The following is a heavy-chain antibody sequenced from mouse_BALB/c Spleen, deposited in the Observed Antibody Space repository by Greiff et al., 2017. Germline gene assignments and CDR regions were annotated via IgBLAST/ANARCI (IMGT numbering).Heavy chain of an antibody. CDR2: INSNGGST. Sequence: EVKLMESGGGLVQPGGSLKLSCAASGFTFSSYGMSWVRQTPDKRLELVATINSNGGSTYYPDSVKGRFTISRDNAKNTLYLQMSSLKSEDTAMYYCASHYYGSAMDYWGQATSVTVSS. J-gene: IGHJ4*01. V-gene: IGHV5-6-3*01. D-gene: IGHD1-1*01. CDR1: GFTFSSYG. CDR3: ASHYYGSAMDY.